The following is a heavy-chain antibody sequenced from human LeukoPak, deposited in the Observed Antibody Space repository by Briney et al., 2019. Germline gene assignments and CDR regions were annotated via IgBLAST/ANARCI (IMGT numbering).Heavy chain of an antibody. CDR1: GLTFSSYG. J-gene: IGHJ4*02. V-gene: IGHV3-33*06. CDR2: IWYDGSNK. CDR3: AKDLIGMFDY. Sequence: PGGSLRLSCAASGLTFSSYGMHWVRQAPGKGLEWVAVIWYDGSNKYYADSVKGRFTISRDNSKNTLYLQMNSLRAEDTAVYYCAKDLIGMFDYWGQGTLVTVSS.